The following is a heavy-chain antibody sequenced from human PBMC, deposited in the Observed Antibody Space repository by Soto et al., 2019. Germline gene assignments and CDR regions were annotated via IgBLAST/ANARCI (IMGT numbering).Heavy chain of an antibody. CDR1: GGTFSSYA. CDR2: IIPIFGTT. CDR3: ARVVTVVKSFHYWYFDL. Sequence: QVQLVQSGAEVKKPGSSVKVSCKASGGTFSSYAISWVRQAPGQGLEWMGGIIPIFGTTNYAQKFQGRVTITADEPTSTAYMELSSLRSEDTAMYYCARVVTVVKSFHYWYFDLWGRGTLVTVSS. J-gene: IGHJ2*01. V-gene: IGHV1-69*12. D-gene: IGHD2-15*01.